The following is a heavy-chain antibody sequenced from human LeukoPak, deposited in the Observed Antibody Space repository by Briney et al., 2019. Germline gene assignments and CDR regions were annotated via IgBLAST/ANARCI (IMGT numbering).Heavy chain of an antibody. CDR2: IKTDGSNT. J-gene: IGHJ3*02. D-gene: IGHD3/OR15-3a*01. CDR3: ARAGTGSRNAFDI. Sequence: GGSLRLSCAASGFTFSTYWMHWVRQAPGKGLVWVSRIKTDGSNTGYVDSVKGRFTISRDNAKNTLYLQMNSLRAEDTAVYYCARAGTGSRNAFDIWGQGTMVTVSS. CDR1: GFTFSTYW. V-gene: IGHV3-74*01.